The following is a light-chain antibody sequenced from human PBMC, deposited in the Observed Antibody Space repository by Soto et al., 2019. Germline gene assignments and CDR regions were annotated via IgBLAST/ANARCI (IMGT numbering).Light chain of an antibody. CDR3: SSHAGSNNLLV. V-gene: IGLV2-8*01. CDR2: EVN. CDR1: SSDVGIYNY. J-gene: IGLJ2*01. Sequence: QSALTQPASVSGSPGQSIAISCTGSSSDVGIYNYVSWYQQHPGKAPKLMIYEVNKRPSGVPDRFSGSKSGNTASLTVSGLQAEDEADYHCSSHAGSNNLLVFGGGTKLTVL.